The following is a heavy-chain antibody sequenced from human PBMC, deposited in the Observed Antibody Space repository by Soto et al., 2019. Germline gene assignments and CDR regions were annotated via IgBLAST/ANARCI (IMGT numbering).Heavy chain of an antibody. V-gene: IGHV4-30-4*01. J-gene: IGHJ3*02. CDR1: HGAFSGRNYY. CDR2: IYYSGST. D-gene: IGHD2-21*01. CDR3: ARGQYSSSWPYDI. Sequence: SVTGTVFHGAFSGRNYYSNWIRQPPGKGLEWIGYIYYSGSTYYNPSLNSRVTISVDTSKNQFSLKLSSVTAADTAVYYCARGQYSSSWPYDIWCRG.